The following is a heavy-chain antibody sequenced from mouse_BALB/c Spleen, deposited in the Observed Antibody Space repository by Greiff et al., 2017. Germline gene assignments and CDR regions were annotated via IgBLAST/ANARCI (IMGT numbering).Heavy chain of an antibody. CDR2: INPGSGGT. J-gene: IGHJ3*01. CDR1: GYAFTNYL. V-gene: IGHV1-54*03. CDR3: ARDYRYDGGAWFAY. Sequence: QVQLQQSGAELVRPGTSVKVSCKASGYAFTNYLIEWVKQRPGQGLEWIGVINPGSGGTNYNEKFKGKATLTADKSSSTAYMQLSSLTSDDSAVYFCARDYRYDGGAWFAYWGQGTLVTVSA. D-gene: IGHD2-14*01.